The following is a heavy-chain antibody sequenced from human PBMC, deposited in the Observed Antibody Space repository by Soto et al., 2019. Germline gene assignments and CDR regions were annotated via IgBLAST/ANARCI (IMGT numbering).Heavy chain of an antibody. Sequence: SETLSLTCTVSGGSISSYYWRWIRQPTGKGLEWIGYIYYSGSTNYNPSLKSRVTISVDTSKNQSSLKLSSVTAADTAVYYCARIRDVVVVALAFDFWGQGTMVTVSS. V-gene: IGHV4-59*01. CDR3: ARIRDVVVVALAFDF. D-gene: IGHD2-15*01. J-gene: IGHJ3*01. CDR2: IYYSGST. CDR1: GGSISSYY.